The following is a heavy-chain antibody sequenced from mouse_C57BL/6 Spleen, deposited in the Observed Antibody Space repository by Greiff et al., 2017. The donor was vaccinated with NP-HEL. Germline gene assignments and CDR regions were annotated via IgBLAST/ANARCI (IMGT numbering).Heavy chain of an antibody. J-gene: IGHJ4*01. CDR1: GYTFTSYG. Sequence: VQGVESGAELARPGASVKLSCKASGYTFTSYGISWVKQRTGQGLEWIGEMYPRSGNTYYNEKFKGKATLTADKSSSTAYMELRSLTSEDSAVYFCARNYDYDGDYYAMDYWGQGTSVTVSS. CDR2: MYPRSGNT. CDR3: ARNYDYDGDYYAMDY. D-gene: IGHD2-4*01. V-gene: IGHV1-81*01.